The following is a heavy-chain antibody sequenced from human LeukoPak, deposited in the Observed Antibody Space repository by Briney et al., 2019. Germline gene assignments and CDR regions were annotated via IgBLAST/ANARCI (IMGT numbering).Heavy chain of an antibody. J-gene: IGHJ4*02. D-gene: IGHD3-22*01. CDR3: AGDSSGYYYPSDY. CDR1: GYSISSGYY. Sequence: SETLSLTCAVSGYSISSGYYWGWIRQPPGKGLEWIGSIYHSGSTNYNPSLKSRVTMSVDTSKNQFSLKLSSVTAADTAVYYCAGDSSGYYYPSDYWGQGTLVTVSS. V-gene: IGHV4-38-2*02. CDR2: IYHSGST.